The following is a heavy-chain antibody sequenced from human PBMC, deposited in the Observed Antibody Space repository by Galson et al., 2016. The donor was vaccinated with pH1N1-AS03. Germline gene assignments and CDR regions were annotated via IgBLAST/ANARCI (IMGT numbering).Heavy chain of an antibody. CDR3: AKMGSTTGNDY. V-gene: IGHV3-23*01. CDR2: IGGRLNKT. Sequence: SLRLSCAASGFSFNNYAMSWVRQAPGKGLEWVSSIGGRLNKTDYADSVKGRFTISRDNAKNTLYLQMNTLRADDTAVYYCAKMGSTTGNDYWGQGTLVTVSS. D-gene: IGHD1-1*01. J-gene: IGHJ4*02. CDR1: GFSFNNYA.